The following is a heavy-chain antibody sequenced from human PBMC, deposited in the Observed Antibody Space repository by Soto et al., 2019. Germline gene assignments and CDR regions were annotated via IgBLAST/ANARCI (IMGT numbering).Heavy chain of an antibody. CDR1: GFTFSSYA. CDR2: ISGSGGST. Sequence: EVQLLESGGGLVQPGGSLRLSCAASGFTFSSYAMSWVRQAPGKGLEWVSAISGSGGSTYYADSVKGRFTISRDNSKNTLYLQMNSLRAEDTAVYYCALVMSLYDSSGYIHWGQGTLVTVSS. CDR3: ALVMSLYDSSGYIH. D-gene: IGHD3-22*01. V-gene: IGHV3-23*01. J-gene: IGHJ4*02.